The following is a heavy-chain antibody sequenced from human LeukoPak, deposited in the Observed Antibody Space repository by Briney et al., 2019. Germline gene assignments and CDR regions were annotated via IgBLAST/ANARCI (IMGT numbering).Heavy chain of an antibody. CDR1: GDSVSSNSAA. CDR2: TYYRSKWYN. V-gene: IGHV6-1*01. J-gene: IGHJ4*02. CDR3: ARVNYCSGGSCFSQNNYFDY. D-gene: IGHD2-15*01. Sequence: SQTLSLTCAISGDSVSSNSAAWNWIRQSPSRGLEWLGRTYYRSKWYNDYAVSVKSRITINPDTSKNQFSLQLNSVTPDDTAVYYCARVNYCSGGSCFSQNNYFDYWGQGTLVTVSS.